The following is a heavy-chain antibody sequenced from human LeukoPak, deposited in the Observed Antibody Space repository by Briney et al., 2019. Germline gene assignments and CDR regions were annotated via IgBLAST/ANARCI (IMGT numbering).Heavy chain of an antibody. V-gene: IGHV3-48*01. D-gene: IGHD3-10*01. CDR1: GFTFSSYS. Sequence: GGSLRLSCAVSGFTFSSYSMNWVRQALGKGLEWLSYISGSSSTIYYADSVKGRFTISRDNAKNSLSLQMNSLRAEDTAVYYCARGIGYYASGSYKFDYWGQGSLVTVSS. J-gene: IGHJ4*02. CDR2: ISGSSSTI. CDR3: ARGIGYYASGSYKFDY.